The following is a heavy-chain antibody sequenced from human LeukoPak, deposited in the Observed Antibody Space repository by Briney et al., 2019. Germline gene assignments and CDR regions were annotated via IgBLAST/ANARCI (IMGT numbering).Heavy chain of an antibody. J-gene: IGHJ4*02. CDR1: GGSISIYY. D-gene: IGHD3-9*01. V-gene: IGHV4-59*08. Sequence: PSETLSLTCTVSGGSISIYYWSWIRQPPGKGLEWIGYIYYSGSTNYNPSLKSRVTISVDTSKNQFSLKLSSVTAADTAVYYCARQEDWYPDYWGQGTLVTVSS. CDR2: IYYSGST. CDR3: ARQEDWYPDY.